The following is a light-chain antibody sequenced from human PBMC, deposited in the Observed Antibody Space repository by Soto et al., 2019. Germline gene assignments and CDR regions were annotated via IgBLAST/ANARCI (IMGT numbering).Light chain of an antibody. CDR1: QSVSSNF. CDR3: QQYGSSPPT. CDR2: GAS. V-gene: IGKV3-20*01. Sequence: EIVLTQSPGTLSLSPGERATLSCRASQSVSSNFLAWYQQKPGQTPSLLIYGASSMATGIPDRFSGSGSGTDFTLTISSLEPEDFAVYYCQQYGSSPPTFGQGTRLEIK. J-gene: IGKJ5*01.